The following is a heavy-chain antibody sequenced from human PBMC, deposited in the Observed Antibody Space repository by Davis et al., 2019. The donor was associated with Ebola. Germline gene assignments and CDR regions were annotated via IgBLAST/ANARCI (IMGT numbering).Heavy chain of an antibody. Sequence: SETLSLPFTVSGGSISSYYWSWIRQPPGKGLEWIGYIYYSGSTNYNPSLKSRVTITVDTSKNQFSLKLSSVTASDTAVYYCSRDRWLTDYGMDVWGQGTTVTVSS. V-gene: IGHV4-59*01. CDR1: GGSISSYY. CDR2: IYYSGST. D-gene: IGHD5-24*01. CDR3: SRDRWLTDYGMDV. J-gene: IGHJ6*02.